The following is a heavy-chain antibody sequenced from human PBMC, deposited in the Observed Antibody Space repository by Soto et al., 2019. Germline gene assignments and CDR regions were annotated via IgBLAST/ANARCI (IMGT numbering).Heavy chain of an antibody. Sequence: QVQLVQSGAEVKKPGASVKVYFKASGYTFTSYAMHWVRQAPGQRLEWMGWINAGNGNTKYSQKFHGRVTITRDTSASTAYMELSSLRSEDTAVYYCARERLYAFDIWGQGTMVTVSS. D-gene: IGHD6-25*01. V-gene: IGHV1-3*01. CDR1: GYTFTSYA. CDR2: INAGNGNT. CDR3: ARERLYAFDI. J-gene: IGHJ3*02.